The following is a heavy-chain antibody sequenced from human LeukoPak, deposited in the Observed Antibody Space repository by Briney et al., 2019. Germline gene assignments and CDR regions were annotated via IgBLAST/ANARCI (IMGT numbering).Heavy chain of an antibody. D-gene: IGHD3-3*01. J-gene: IGHJ6*02. CDR3: ARDSRPYYDFWSGYPDYYYYGMDV. CDR1: GFTLSSYA. CDR2: ISSNGGST. V-gene: IGHV3-64*01. Sequence: GGSLRLSCAASGFTLSSYAMHWVRQAPGKGLEYVSAISSNGGSTYYANSVKGRFTISRDNSKNTLYLQMGSLRAEDMAVYYCARDSRPYYDFWSGYPDYYYYGMDVWGQGTTVTVSS.